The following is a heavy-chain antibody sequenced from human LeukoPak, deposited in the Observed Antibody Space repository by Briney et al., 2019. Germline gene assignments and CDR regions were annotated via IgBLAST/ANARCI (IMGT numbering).Heavy chain of an antibody. CDR2: IYYSGST. CDR1: GGSISSYY. D-gene: IGHD3-9*01. Sequence: SETLSLTCTVSGGSISSYYWSWIRQPPGKGLEWIGYIYYSGSTNYNPSLKSRVTISVDTSKNQFSLKLSSVTAADTAVYYCATGEATVYDILTGYYRVGYFDYWGQGTLVTVSS. CDR3: ATGEATVYDILTGYYRVGYFDY. V-gene: IGHV4-59*01. J-gene: IGHJ4*02.